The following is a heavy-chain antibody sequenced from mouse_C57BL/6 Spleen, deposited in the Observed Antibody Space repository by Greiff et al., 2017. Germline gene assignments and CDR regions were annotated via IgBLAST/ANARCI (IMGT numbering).Heavy chain of an antibody. V-gene: IGHV5-4*01. CDR1: GFTFSSYA. J-gene: IGHJ4*01. D-gene: IGHD2-4*01. CDR3: ARDDYDYVGPMDY. Sequence: EVQLVESGGGLVKPGGSLKLSCAASGFTFSSYAMSWVRQTPEKRLAWVATISDGGSYTYYPDNVKGRFTISRDNAKNNLYLQMSHLKSEDTAMYYCARDDYDYVGPMDYWGQGTSVTVSS. CDR2: ISDGGSYT.